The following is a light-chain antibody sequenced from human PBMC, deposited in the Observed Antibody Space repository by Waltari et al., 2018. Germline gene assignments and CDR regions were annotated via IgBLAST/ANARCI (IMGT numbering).Light chain of an antibody. CDR2: ATS. CDR3: QQASSFLLT. J-gene: IGKJ5*01. V-gene: IGKV1-12*01. CDR1: QAIDTR. Sequence: DIQMTQSPSSVSGSVGNSGTASCRASQAIDTRVAWYQVKPGKAPKLLSYATSSLHSGVPSRFSGSGSGTDFTLTIASLQPEDFATYYCQQASSFLLTFGQGTRLEIK.